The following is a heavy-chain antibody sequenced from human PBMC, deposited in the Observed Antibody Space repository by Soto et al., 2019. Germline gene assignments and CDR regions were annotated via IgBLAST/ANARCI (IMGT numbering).Heavy chain of an antibody. Sequence: GGSLRLSCAASGFTFSSYSINWVRQAPGKGLEWVSSISSSSNYIYYEDSVKGRFTISRDNAKNSLYLQMNSLRAEDTAVYYFARGKYYYGSGSRRDYYGMDVWGQGTTVTVSS. CDR2: ISSSSNYI. D-gene: IGHD3-10*01. CDR3: ARGKYYYGSGSRRDYYGMDV. V-gene: IGHV3-21*01. J-gene: IGHJ6*02. CDR1: GFTFSSYS.